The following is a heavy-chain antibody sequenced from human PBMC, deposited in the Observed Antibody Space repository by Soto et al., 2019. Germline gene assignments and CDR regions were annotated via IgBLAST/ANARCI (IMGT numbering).Heavy chain of an antibody. CDR1: GYSFTSYW. J-gene: IGHJ6*02. CDR2: IYPGDSDT. CDR3: ARRGGGDYLYYGMDV. Sequence: VESLKISCNGSGYSFTSYWIGWVRQMPWKGLEWMGIIYPGDSDTRYSPSFQGQVTISADKSISTAYLQWSSLKASDTAMYYCARRGGGDYLYYGMDVWGQGTTVTVSS. V-gene: IGHV5-51*01. D-gene: IGHD3-16*01.